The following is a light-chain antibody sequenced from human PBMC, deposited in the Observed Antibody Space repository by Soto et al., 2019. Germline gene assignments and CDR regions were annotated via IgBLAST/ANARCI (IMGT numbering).Light chain of an antibody. CDR1: SLHSSYA. Sequence: QTVVTQSPSASASLGASVKLTCTLSSLHSSYAIAWHQQQPEKGPRYLMKLSSDGSHSKGDGIPDRFSGSSSGAERYLTISSLQSEDEADYYCQTWDTGARVVFGVGTKLTVL. CDR2: LSSDGSH. V-gene: IGLV4-69*01. J-gene: IGLJ2*01. CDR3: QTWDTGARVV.